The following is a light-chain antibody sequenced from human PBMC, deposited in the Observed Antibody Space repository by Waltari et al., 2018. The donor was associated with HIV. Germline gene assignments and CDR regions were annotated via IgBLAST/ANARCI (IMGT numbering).Light chain of an antibody. CDR3: QQYDHLPYT. Sequence: DIQMTQSPSSLSASVGDRVTITCQASQDINNYLNWYQQKPGKGPKVLIYGASNLETGVPSRFSGSGSGTDFTFTISSLQPEDTTTYYCQQYDHLPYTFGQGTKLEIK. CDR1: QDINNY. CDR2: GAS. J-gene: IGKJ2*01. V-gene: IGKV1-33*01.